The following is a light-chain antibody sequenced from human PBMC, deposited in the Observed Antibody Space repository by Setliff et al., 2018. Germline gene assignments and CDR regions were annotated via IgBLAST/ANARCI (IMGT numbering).Light chain of an antibody. CDR1: SSDIGAYDY. Sequence: QSALTQPASVSGSPGQSITISCTGTSSDIGAYDYVSWYQYHPGKAPKFIIYDVSQRPSXXXNRFSGXXXGNTASLTISGLQAEDEADYYCTSFTATSTPVVFGGGTQLTVL. CDR2: DVS. CDR3: TSFTATSTPVV. J-gene: IGLJ3*02. V-gene: IGLV2-14*03.